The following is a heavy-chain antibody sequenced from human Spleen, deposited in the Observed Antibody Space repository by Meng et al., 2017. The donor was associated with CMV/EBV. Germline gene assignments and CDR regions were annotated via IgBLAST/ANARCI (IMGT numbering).Heavy chain of an antibody. V-gene: IGHV4-4*02. Sequence: AVSCASISTSHWWSWVRQPPGKGLEWIGEVYHSGYTNYNPSLKSRVSMSVDRSKNQFSLKLYSVTAADTAVYYCARVTEYGGNCFDSWGQGTLVTVSS. CDR2: VYHSGYT. CDR3: ARVTEYGGNCFDS. D-gene: IGHD6-6*01. J-gene: IGHJ4*02. CDR1: CASISTSHW.